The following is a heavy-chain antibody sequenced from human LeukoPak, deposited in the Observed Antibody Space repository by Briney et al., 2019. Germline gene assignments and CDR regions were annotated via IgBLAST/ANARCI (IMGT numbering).Heavy chain of an antibody. Sequence: PGGSLRLSCAASGFTFSSYEMNWIRQAPGKGLEWVSYISSSGSTIYYADSVKGRFTISRDNAKNSLYLQMNSLRAEDTAVYYCAKSSSGWEERGWFDPWGQGTLVTVSS. CDR3: AKSSSGWEERGWFDP. CDR1: GFTFSSYE. J-gene: IGHJ5*02. CDR2: ISSSGSTI. D-gene: IGHD6-19*01. V-gene: IGHV3-48*03.